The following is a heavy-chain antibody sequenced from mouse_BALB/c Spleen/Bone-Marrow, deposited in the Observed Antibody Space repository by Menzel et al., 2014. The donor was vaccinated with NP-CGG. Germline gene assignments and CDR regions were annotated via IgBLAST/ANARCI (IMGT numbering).Heavy chain of an antibody. Sequence: DVQLVESGGGLVQPGGSLRLSCATSGFTFTDYYMSWVRQPPGKALEWLGFIRNKANGYTTEYSASVKGRFTISRDNSHSILYLQMNTLRAEDSATYYCAVRGITTATGAMDYWGQGTSVTVSS. CDR3: AVRGITTATGAMDY. J-gene: IGHJ4*01. V-gene: IGHV7-3*02. CDR1: GFTFTDYY. D-gene: IGHD1-2*01. CDR2: IRNKANGYTT.